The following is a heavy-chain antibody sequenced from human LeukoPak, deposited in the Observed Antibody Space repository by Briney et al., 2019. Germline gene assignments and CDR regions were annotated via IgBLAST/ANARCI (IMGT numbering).Heavy chain of an antibody. Sequence: GRSLRLSCAASGFTFSSYAMNWVRQAPGKGLEWVSSITSVSSYKYYADSVKGRLTISRDNAKNSLFLQMNSLRAEDTAIYYCARDPTADDYWGQGTLVTVSS. CDR3: ARDPTADDY. D-gene: IGHD2-2*01. CDR2: ITSVSSYK. CDR1: GFTFSSYA. V-gene: IGHV3-21*01. J-gene: IGHJ4*02.